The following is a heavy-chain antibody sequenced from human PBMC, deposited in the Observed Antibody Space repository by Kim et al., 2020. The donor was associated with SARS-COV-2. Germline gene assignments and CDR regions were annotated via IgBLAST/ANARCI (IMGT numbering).Heavy chain of an antibody. D-gene: IGHD3-10*01. J-gene: IGHJ6*02. CDR2: IWYDGSNK. CDR1: GFTFSSYG. CDR3: ARDLRHYYGSGSYYWALGYYGMDV. V-gene: IGHV3-33*01. Sequence: GGSLRPSCAASGFTFSSYGMHWVRQAPGKGLEWVAVIWYDGSNKYYADSVKGRFTISRDNSKNTLYLQMNSPRAEDTAVYYCARDLRHYYGSGSYYWALGYYGMDVWGQGTTVTVSS.